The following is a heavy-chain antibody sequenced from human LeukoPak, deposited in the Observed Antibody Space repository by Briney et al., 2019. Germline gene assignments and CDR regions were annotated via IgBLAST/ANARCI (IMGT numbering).Heavy chain of an antibody. D-gene: IGHD3-10*01. V-gene: IGHV3-48*04. CDR3: ARGSTMDYYTFDI. J-gene: IGHJ3*02. CDR2: ISSGSGTI. CDR1: GFSFSSYS. Sequence: PGGSLRLSCAASGFSFSSYSMNWVRQAPGKGLEYVSYISSGSGTIYYADSVQGRFTISRDNAKNSLYLQMNSLSAEDTAVYYCARGSTMDYYTFDIWGQGTMVTVSS.